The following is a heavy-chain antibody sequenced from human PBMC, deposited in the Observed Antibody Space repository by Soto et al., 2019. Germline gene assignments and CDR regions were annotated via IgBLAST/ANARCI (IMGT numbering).Heavy chain of an antibody. CDR2: IIPILGIA. CDR1: GGTFSSYT. Sequence: QVQLVQSGAEVKKPGSSVKVSCKASGGTFSSYTISWVRQAPGQGLEWMGRIIPILGIANYAQKFQGRVTITADXSTXTXYMELSSLRSEDTAVYYCARVGYYYDSSGYWSWFDPWGQGTLVTVSS. D-gene: IGHD3-22*01. V-gene: IGHV1-69*02. CDR3: ARVGYYYDSSGYWSWFDP. J-gene: IGHJ5*02.